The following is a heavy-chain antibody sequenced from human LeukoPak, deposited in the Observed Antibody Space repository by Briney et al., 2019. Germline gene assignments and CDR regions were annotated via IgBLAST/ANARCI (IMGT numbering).Heavy chain of an antibody. J-gene: IGHJ6*03. D-gene: IGHD2-15*01. CDR2: INPSGGST. Sequence: ASVKVSCKASGYTFTSYYMHWVRQAPGQGLEWMGIINPSGGSTSYAQKFQGRVTMTRDTSTSTVYMELSSLRSEDTAVYYCARDRLDIVVFPPSKHRRYMDVWGKGTTVTVSS. V-gene: IGHV1-46*01. CDR3: ARDRLDIVVFPPSKHRRYMDV. CDR1: GYTFTSYY.